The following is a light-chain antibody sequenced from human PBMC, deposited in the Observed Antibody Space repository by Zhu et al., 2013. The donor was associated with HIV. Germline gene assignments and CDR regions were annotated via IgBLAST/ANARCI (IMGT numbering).Light chain of an antibody. CDR1: SSDVGSYNL. CDR2: EGS. V-gene: IGLV2-14*02. CDR3: SSYTSNSIV. J-gene: IGLJ2*01. Sequence: QSALTQPASVSGSPGQSITISCTGTSSDVGSYNLVSWYQQHPGKAPKLMIYEGSKRPSGVSNRFSGSKSGNAASLTISGLQAEDEAVYYCSSYTSNSIVFGGGTKLTVL.